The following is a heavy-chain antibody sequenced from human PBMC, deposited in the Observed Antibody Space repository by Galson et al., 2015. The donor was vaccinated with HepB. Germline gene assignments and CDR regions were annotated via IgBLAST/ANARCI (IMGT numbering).Heavy chain of an antibody. CDR1: GFTFSSYS. CDR2: ISSSSSTI. D-gene: IGHD2-2*01. Sequence: SLRLSCAASGFTFSSYSMNWVRQAPGKGLEWVSYISSSSSTIYYADSVKGRFTISRDNAKNSLYLQMNSLRAEDTALYYCAKGSTDFHYGMDVWGQGTTVTVSS. J-gene: IGHJ6*02. V-gene: IGHV3-48*01. CDR3: AKGSTDFHYGMDV.